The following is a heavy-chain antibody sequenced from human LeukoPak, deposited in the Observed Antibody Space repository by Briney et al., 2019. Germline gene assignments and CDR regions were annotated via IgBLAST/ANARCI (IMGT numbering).Heavy chain of an antibody. D-gene: IGHD3-22*01. CDR2: IRYDGSNK. J-gene: IGHJ1*01. V-gene: IGHV3-30*02. Sequence: GGSLRLSCAASGFTFSSYGMHWVRQAPGKGLEWVAFIRYDGSNKYYADSVKGRFTISRDNSKNTLYLQMNSLRAEDTAVYYCAKIPTPTYYYDSGGPFQHWGQGTLVTVSS. CDR1: GFTFSSYG. CDR3: AKIPTPTYYYDSGGPFQH.